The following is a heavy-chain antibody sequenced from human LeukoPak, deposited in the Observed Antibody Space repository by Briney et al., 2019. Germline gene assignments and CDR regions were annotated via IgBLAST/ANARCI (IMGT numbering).Heavy chain of an antibody. V-gene: IGHV4-59*08. CDR2: IYYSGST. J-gene: IGHJ3*02. Sequence: SETLSLTCTVSGRSISSYYWSWIRQPPGKGLEWIGYIYYSGSTNYNPSLKSRVTISVDTSKNQFSLKLSSVTAADTAVYYCARHAASIFGVVIPIHNNALDIWGQGTMVTVSS. CDR1: GRSISSYY. CDR3: ARHAASIFGVVIPIHNNALDI. D-gene: IGHD3-3*01.